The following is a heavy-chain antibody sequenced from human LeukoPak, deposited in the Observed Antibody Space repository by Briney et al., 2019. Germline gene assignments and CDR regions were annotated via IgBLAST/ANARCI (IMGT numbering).Heavy chain of an antibody. V-gene: IGHV1-8*01. J-gene: IGHJ4*02. CDR2: MNPNSWNT. CDR3: ARGPKTGDAFDY. CDR1: GYTFTSYD. Sequence: GASVTVSCKASGYTFTSYDIKWVRQAPGQGLEGMGWMNPNSWNTGYAQKFQGRVTMTRNTSISTAYMELSSLRSEDTAVYYCARGPKTGDAFDYWGQGTLVTVSS. D-gene: IGHD7-27*01.